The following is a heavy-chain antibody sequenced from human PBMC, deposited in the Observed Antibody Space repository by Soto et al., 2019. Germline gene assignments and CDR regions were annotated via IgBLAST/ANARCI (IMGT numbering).Heavy chain of an antibody. V-gene: IGHV1-69*01. Sequence: QVQLVQSGAEVKKPGSSVKVSCKASGGTFSSYAISWVRPAPVQGLEWMGGIIPIFGTANYAQKFQGRVTITADESTSTAYMELSSLRSEYTAVYYCASKGGDGYNYPYYFDYWGQGTLVTVSS. CDR2: IIPIFGTA. D-gene: IGHD5-12*01. J-gene: IGHJ4*02. CDR3: ASKGGDGYNYPYYFDY. CDR1: GGTFSSYA.